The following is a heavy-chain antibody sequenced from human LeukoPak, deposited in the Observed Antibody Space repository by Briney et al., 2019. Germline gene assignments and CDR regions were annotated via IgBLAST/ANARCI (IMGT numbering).Heavy chain of an antibody. V-gene: IGHV4-39*01. CDR1: GGSISSSSYY. CDR2: VYYTGST. D-gene: IGHD1-26*01. J-gene: IGHJ3*02. CDR3: ARPTVGWELYAFDI. Sequence: SETLSLSCTVSGGSISSSSYYWGWIRQPPGKGLEYIGSVYYTGSTNYNPSLKSRVTISVDTSKNQFSLKLSSVTAADTAVYYCARPTVGWELYAFDIWGQGTMVTVSS.